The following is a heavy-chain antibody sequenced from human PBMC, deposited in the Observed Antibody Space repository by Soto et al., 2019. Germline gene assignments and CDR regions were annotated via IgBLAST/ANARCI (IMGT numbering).Heavy chain of an antibody. D-gene: IGHD3-16*01. CDR3: ARVGGINWFDP. J-gene: IGHJ5*02. V-gene: IGHV4-31*03. CDR1: GGSISSGGYY. Sequence: QVQLQESGPGLVKPSQTLSLTCTVSGGSISSGGYYWSWIRQHPGKGLEWIGYISYSGSTYYNPSHKSRVTISVDTPKTQFSLKLSSVTAADTAVYYCARVGGINWFDPWGQGTLVTVSS. CDR2: ISYSGST.